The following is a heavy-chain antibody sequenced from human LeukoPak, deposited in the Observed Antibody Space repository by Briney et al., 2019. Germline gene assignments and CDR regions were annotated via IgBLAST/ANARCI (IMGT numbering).Heavy chain of an antibody. D-gene: IGHD1-26*01. CDR3: AKHLTATNTYIFFCLDV. CDR2: INWNGGGT. CDR1: GISFKDYG. Sequence: GGSLRLSCAATGISFKDYGMHWVRQPPGKGLEWVSAINWNGGGTDYADSVKGRFTISRDNAKNALYLQLSSLRPEDTALYYCAKHLTATNTYIFFCLDVWGQGTSVTVSS. J-gene: IGHJ6*02. V-gene: IGHV3-9*01.